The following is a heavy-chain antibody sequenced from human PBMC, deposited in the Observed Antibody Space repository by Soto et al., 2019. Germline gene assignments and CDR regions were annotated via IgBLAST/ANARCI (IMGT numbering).Heavy chain of an antibody. CDR3: ARVPTGKYGVWNY. Sequence: EEQLVESGGGLVQPGGSLRLSCAASGFTFSSYWMHWVRQAPGKGLVWVSRINPGGSITAYADSVKGRFTISRDNAKNTLYLQMNSLRGDDTAVYYCARVPTGKYGVWNYWGQGTLVPVSS. CDR2: INPGGSIT. V-gene: IGHV3-74*01. J-gene: IGHJ4*02. D-gene: IGHD2-8*01. CDR1: GFTFSSYW.